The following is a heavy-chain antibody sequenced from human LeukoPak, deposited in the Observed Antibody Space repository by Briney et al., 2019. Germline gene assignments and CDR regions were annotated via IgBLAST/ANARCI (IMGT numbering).Heavy chain of an antibody. V-gene: IGHV3-33*01. CDR1: GFTFSSYG. CDR2: IWYDGSNK. D-gene: IGHD6-19*01. J-gene: IGHJ6*02. Sequence: GGSLRLSCAASGFTFSSYGMHWVRQAPGKGLEWVAVIWYDGSNKYYADSVKGRFTISRDNSKNTLYLQMNSLRAEDTAVYYCARDSIAVAGTQYYGMDVWGQGTTVTVSS. CDR3: ARDSIAVAGTQYYGMDV.